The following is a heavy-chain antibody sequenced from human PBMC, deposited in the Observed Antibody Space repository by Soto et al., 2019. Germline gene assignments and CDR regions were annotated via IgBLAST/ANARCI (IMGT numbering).Heavy chain of an antibody. Sequence: SETLSLTCTVSGGSISSYYWSWIRQPPGKGLEWIGYIYYSGSTNYNPSLKSRVTISVDTSKNQFSLKLSSVTAADTAVYYCARASRDIVVVPAAMSLYYFDDWGQGTLVTVSS. CDR1: GGSISSYY. V-gene: IGHV4-59*01. D-gene: IGHD2-2*01. CDR3: ARASRDIVVVPAAMSLYYFDD. CDR2: IYYSGST. J-gene: IGHJ4*02.